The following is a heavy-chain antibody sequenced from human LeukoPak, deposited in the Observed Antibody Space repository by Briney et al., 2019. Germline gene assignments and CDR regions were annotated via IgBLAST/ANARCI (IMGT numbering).Heavy chain of an antibody. CDR3: AGDLPTNYYDSSGYYASTTYYYYGMDV. J-gene: IGHJ6*02. V-gene: IGHV1-2*02. CDR2: INPNSGGT. CDR1: GYTFTGYY. D-gene: IGHD3-22*01. Sequence: ASVKVSCKASGYTFTGYYMHWVRQAPGQGLEWMGWINPNSGGTNYAQKFQGRVTMTRDTSISTAYMELSRLRSDDTAVYYCAGDLPTNYYDSSGYYASTTYYYYGMDVWGQGTTVTVSS.